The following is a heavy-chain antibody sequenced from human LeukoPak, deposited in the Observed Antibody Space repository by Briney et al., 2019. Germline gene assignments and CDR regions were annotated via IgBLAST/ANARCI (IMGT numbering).Heavy chain of an antibody. CDR3: ANRGWRDGYNLNY. Sequence: SVKVSCKASGGTFSSYAISWVRQAPGQGLEWMGGIIPIFGTANYAQKFQGRVTITTDESTSTAYMELSSLRSEDTAVYYCANRGWRDGYNLNYWGQGTLVTVSS. J-gene: IGHJ4*02. CDR1: GGTFSSYA. V-gene: IGHV1-69*05. D-gene: IGHD5-24*01. CDR2: IIPIFGTA.